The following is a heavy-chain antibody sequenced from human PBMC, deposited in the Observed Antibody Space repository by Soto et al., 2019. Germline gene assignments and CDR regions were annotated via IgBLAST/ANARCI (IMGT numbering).Heavy chain of an antibody. CDR1: GGSIVSISHY. CDR2: IYYSGST. CDR3: AGQLGYYDY. V-gene: IGHV4-39*01. Sequence: SETLSPTCTVSGGSIVSISHYWGWIRQPPGKELEWIGTIYYSGSTYYNPSLKSRVTMSVDTSKNQFSLNLDSVTAADSAVYFCAGQLGYYDYWGQGTLVTVSS. J-gene: IGHJ4*02. D-gene: IGHD3-10*01.